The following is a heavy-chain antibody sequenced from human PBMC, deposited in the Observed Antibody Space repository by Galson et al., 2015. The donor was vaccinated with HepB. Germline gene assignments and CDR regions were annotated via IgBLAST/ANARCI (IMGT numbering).Heavy chain of an antibody. J-gene: IGHJ6*03. Sequence: SVKVSCKASGGTFSSYAISWVRQAPGQGLEWMGGIIPIFGTANYAQKFQGRVTITADESTSTAYTELSSLRSEDTAVYYCARQSGYCSSTSCLYYYYMDVWGKGTTVTVSS. D-gene: IGHD2-2*01. CDR2: IIPIFGTA. CDR3: ARQSGYCSSTSCLYYYYMDV. V-gene: IGHV1-69*13. CDR1: GGTFSSYA.